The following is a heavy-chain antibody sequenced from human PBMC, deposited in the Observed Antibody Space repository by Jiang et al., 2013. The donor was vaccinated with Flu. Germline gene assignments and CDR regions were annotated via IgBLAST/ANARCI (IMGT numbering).Heavy chain of an antibody. J-gene: IGHJ2*01. CDR3: ARRTSIFGGWRGTPWWYFDL. CDR1: GYSFTSYW. V-gene: IGHV5-51*01. Sequence: GAEVKKPGESLKISCKGSGYSFTSYWIGWVRQMPGKGLEWVGIIYPGDSDTRYSPSFQGQVTISADKSISTAYLQWSSLKASDTAMYYCARRTSIFGGWRGTPWWYFDLWGRGTLVTVSS. D-gene: IGHD6-19*01. CDR2: IYPGDSDT.